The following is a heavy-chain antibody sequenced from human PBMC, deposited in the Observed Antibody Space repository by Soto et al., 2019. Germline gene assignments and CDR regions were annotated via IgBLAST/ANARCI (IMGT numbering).Heavy chain of an antibody. D-gene: IGHD2-15*01. J-gene: IGHJ4*02. CDR3: ATTRGYFDFDY. CDR2: ISAYNGNT. CDR1: GYTFTSYG. Sequence: QVQLVQSGAEVKKPGASVKVSCKASGYTFTSYGISWVRQAPGQGLEWMGWISAYNGNTNYAQKLQGRVTMTTDTARRTANMELRSVRSDDTAVYYCATTRGYFDFDYWGQGTLVTVSS. V-gene: IGHV1-18*01.